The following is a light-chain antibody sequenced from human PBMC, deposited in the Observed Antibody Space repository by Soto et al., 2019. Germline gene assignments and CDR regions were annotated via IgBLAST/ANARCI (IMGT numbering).Light chain of an antibody. V-gene: IGKV3-15*01. CDR2: SPS. J-gene: IGKJ1*01. CDR3: QQYNNWPT. Sequence: RDCETLSCIQLAWEEQKPSQTASLLSYSPSTRATGIPARFSGSGSGTEFTLTIRSLQSEDFAVYYCQQYNNWPTFGQGTKVDIK. CDR1: ETLSCIQ.